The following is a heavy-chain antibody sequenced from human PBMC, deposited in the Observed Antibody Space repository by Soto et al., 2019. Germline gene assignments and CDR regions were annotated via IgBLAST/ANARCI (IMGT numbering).Heavy chain of an antibody. D-gene: IGHD6-19*01. Sequence: EVQLVQSGAEVKQPGESLQISCKGSGFTFTNYWIGWVRQMPGKGLEWMGISYLGGSDTRYRPSLQGQVTISADKSLTTAYLHWSSLRASDTAMYYCSIALSGTYYFDYWGQGTLVTVSS. CDR2: SYLGGSDT. CDR3: SIALSGTYYFDY. V-gene: IGHV5-51*01. CDR1: GFTFTNYW. J-gene: IGHJ4*02.